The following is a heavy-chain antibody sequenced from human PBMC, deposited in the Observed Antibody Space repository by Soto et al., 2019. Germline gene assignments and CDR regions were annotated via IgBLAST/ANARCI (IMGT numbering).Heavy chain of an antibody. D-gene: IGHD6-19*01. V-gene: IGHV3-66*01. CDR1: GFTVSNTY. J-gene: IGHJ4*02. CDR3: ARSAVAGAFDY. CDR2: IYSSGAT. Sequence: GVSLRLSCAASGFTVSNTYMSWVRQAPGKGLEWVSVIYSSGATYYADSVKGRFTISRDNSKNTLYLQMNSLRAEDTAVYYCARSAVAGAFDYWGQGTLVTVSS.